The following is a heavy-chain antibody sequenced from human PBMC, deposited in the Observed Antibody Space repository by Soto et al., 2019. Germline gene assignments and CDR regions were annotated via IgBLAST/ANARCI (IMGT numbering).Heavy chain of an antibody. CDR3: ARGITGTTPFDY. CDR1: GGSISSSRYY. D-gene: IGHD1-7*01. V-gene: IGHV4-39*02. Sequence: QLQLQESGPGLVKPSETLSLTCTVSGGSISSSRYYWGWIRQPPGKGLEWIGSIYSSGSGSTFYNPSLKSRVTISVDTSKNNFSLKLRSVTAADTAVYYCARGITGTTPFDYWGQGTLVTISS. CDR2: IYSSGSGST. J-gene: IGHJ4*02.